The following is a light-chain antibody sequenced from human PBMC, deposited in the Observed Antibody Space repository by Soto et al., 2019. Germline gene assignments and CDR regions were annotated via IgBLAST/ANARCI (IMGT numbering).Light chain of an antibody. Sequence: IQMTQSPSSLSASVGDRVTITCRASQSISSYLNWYQQKPGKVPKLLIYAASSLQGGVPSRFSGSGSGTDVTLTISSRQPEDVATDYCQQRFSAPWTFGQGTKVDIK. J-gene: IGKJ1*01. CDR3: QQRFSAPWT. CDR1: QSISSY. V-gene: IGKV1-39*01. CDR2: AAS.